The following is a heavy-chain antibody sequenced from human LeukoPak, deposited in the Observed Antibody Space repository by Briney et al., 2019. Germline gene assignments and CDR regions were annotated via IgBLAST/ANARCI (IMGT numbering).Heavy chain of an antibody. V-gene: IGHV4-34*01. CDR1: GGSFSGYY. Sequence: PSETLSLTCAVYGGSFSGYYWSWIRQPPGKGLEWIGEINHSGSTNYNPSLKSRVTISVDTSKNQFSLKLSSVTAADTAVYYCAREHYGSGSYGYYFDYWGQGTLVTVSS. J-gene: IGHJ4*02. CDR2: INHSGST. CDR3: AREHYGSGSYGYYFDY. D-gene: IGHD3-10*01.